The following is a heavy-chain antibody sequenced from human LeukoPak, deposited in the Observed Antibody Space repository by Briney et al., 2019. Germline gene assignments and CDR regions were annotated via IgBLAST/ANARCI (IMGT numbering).Heavy chain of an antibody. CDR2: ISSSGSYT. CDR3: ARGGIEDWFDP. Sequence: GGSLRLSCAASGLTFSDYYMSWIRQAPGKGLEWVSYISSSGSYTNYADSVKGRFTISRDNAKNSLYLQMNSLRAEDTAVYYCARGGIEDWFDPWGQGTLVTVSS. D-gene: IGHD6-13*01. CDR1: GLTFSDYY. V-gene: IGHV3-11*06. J-gene: IGHJ5*02.